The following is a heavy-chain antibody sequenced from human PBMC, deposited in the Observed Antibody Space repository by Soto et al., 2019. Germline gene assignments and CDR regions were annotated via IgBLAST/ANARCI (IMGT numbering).Heavy chain of an antibody. Sequence: ASVKVSCKASGYTFTSYYMHWVRQAPGQGLEWMGIINPSGGSTSYAQKFQGRVTMTRDTSTSTVYMELSSLRAEDTAVYYCARDQPDYDFCDDGGPPVNLFDPWGQGSLVTVSS. V-gene: IGHV1-46*03. J-gene: IGHJ5*02. CDR2: INPSGGST. CDR1: GYTFTSYY. CDR3: ARDQPDYDFCDDGGPPVNLFDP. D-gene: IGHD3-3*01.